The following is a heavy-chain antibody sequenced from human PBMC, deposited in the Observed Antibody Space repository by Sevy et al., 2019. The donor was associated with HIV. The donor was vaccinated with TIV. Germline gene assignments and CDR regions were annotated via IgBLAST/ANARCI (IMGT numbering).Heavy chain of an antibody. CDR2: IKGDGSEK. CDR1: GFTFSHYW. CDR3: ARDCRIATCLWGLDV. V-gene: IGHV3-7*03. D-gene: IGHD2-15*01. J-gene: IGHJ6*02. Sequence: GGSLRLSCAASGFTFSHYWMTWVRQAPGKGPEWVANIKGDGSEKYYVDSVRGRFTISRDNAKNSLYLQMNSLRGEDTALYYCARDCRIATCLWGLDVWGQGTTVTVSS.